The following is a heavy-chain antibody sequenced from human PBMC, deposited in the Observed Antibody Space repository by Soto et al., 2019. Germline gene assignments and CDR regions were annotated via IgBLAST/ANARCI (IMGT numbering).Heavy chain of an antibody. D-gene: IGHD6-13*01. J-gene: IGHJ4*02. Sequence: PGGSLRLSCAASGFTFSSYGMHWVRQAPGKGLEWVAVIWYDGSNKYYADSVKGRFTISRDNSKNTLYLQMNSLRAEDTAVYYCARVAAGSSTFDYWGQGTLVTVSS. CDR3: ARVAAGSSTFDY. CDR1: GFTFSSYG. CDR2: IWYDGSNK. V-gene: IGHV3-33*01.